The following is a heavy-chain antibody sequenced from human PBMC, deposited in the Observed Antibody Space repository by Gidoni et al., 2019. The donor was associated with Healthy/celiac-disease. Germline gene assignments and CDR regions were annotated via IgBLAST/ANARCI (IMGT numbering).Heavy chain of an antibody. J-gene: IGHJ6*02. CDR2: INHSGST. V-gene: IGHV4-34*01. CDR1: GGSFSGYY. Sequence: QVQLQQWGAGLLKPSETLSLTCAVYGGSFSGYYWSWIRQPPGKGLEWIGEINHSGSTNYNPSLKSRVTISVDTSKNQFSLKLSSVTAADTAVYYCARNRGDRGSYRYGMDVWGQGTTVTVSS. D-gene: IGHD3-16*02. CDR3: ARNRGDRGSYRYGMDV.